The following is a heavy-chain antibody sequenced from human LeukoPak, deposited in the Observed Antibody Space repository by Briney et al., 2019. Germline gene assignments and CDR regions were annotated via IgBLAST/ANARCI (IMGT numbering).Heavy chain of an antibody. CDR3: ARDKGLAAPAFDY. J-gene: IGHJ4*02. CDR2: ISYDGSNK. V-gene: IGHV3-30*03. D-gene: IGHD6-13*01. Sequence: GGSLRLSCAASGFTFSTYGMHWVRQSPGKGLQWVAFISYDGSNKYYADSVKGRFTISRDNSNNALYLQISSLGAEDTAVYYCARDKGLAAPAFDYWGQGTLVTVSS. CDR1: GFTFSTYG.